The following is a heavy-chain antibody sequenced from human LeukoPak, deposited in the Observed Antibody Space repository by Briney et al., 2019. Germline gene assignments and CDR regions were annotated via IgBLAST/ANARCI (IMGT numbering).Heavy chain of an antibody. CDR2: ISSSSSYT. D-gene: IGHD2-2*01. V-gene: IGHV3-11*05. CDR3: ARARTAATGYYCYGMDV. Sequence: GGSLRLSCAASGFTFSDYYMSWIRQAPGKGLEWVSYISSSSSYTNYADSVKGRFTISRDNAKNSLYLQMNSLRAEDTAVYYCARARTAATGYYCYGMDVWGQGTTVTVSS. CDR1: GFTFSDYY. J-gene: IGHJ6*02.